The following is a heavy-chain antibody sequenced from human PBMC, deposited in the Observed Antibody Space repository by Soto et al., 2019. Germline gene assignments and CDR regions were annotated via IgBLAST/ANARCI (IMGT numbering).Heavy chain of an antibody. Sequence: PGGSLRLSCAASGFTFTTYAMSWVRQAPRKGLEWVSSISTSGGNTYHADSVKGRFTISRDNSKNTLYLQMNSLRAEDTAVYYCASIAVSGTWYFDYWGQGTLVTVSS. V-gene: IGHV3-23*01. J-gene: IGHJ4*02. CDR2: ISTSGGNT. D-gene: IGHD6-19*01. CDR3: ASIAVSGTWYFDY. CDR1: GFTFTTYA.